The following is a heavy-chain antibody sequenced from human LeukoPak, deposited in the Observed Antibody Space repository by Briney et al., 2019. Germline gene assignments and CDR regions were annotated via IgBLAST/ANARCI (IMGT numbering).Heavy chain of an antibody. CDR3: ARESVPAVAARRGLNY. CDR2: ISAYNGNT. Sequence: ASVKVSCKASGYTFTSYGISWVRQAPGQGLEWMGWISAYNGNTNYAQKLQGRVTMTTDTSTSTAYMELRSLRSDDTAVYYCARESVPAVAARRGLNYWGQGTLVAVSS. CDR1: GYTFTSYG. D-gene: IGHD6-6*01. V-gene: IGHV1-18*01. J-gene: IGHJ4*02.